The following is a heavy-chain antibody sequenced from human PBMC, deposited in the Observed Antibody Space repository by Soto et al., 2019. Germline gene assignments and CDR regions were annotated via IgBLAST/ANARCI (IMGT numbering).Heavy chain of an antibody. CDR3: VTLQTYYYDRSGPGALEI. CDR2: ISINGGST. V-gene: IGHV3-64D*06. D-gene: IGHD3-22*01. CDR1: GFTFSSYA. J-gene: IGHJ3*02. Sequence: GGSRKLSCSASGFTFSSYAMHWVREAPGKELEYVSAISINGGSTYYADSVKGRFTSSRDNSKNTLYLQMGSLRGEDTAVYYSVTLQTYYYDRSGPGALEISAEGTMVTV.